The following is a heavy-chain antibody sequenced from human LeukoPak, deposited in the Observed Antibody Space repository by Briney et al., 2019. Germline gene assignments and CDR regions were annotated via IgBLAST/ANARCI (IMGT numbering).Heavy chain of an antibody. CDR1: GFTFSTYA. Sequence: GGSLRLSCAASGFTFSTYAMSWVRQAPGKRLEWVSVISGSGGSTYYADSVKGRFTISRDNSKNTLYLQINSLRAEDTAVYYCAKGPQYYYGSGDYFDYWGQGTLVTVSS. CDR3: AKGPQYYYGSGDYFDY. J-gene: IGHJ4*02. D-gene: IGHD3-10*01. V-gene: IGHV3-23*01. CDR2: ISGSGGST.